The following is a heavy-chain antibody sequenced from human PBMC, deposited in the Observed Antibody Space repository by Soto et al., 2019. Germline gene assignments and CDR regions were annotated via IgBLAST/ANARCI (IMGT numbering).Heavy chain of an antibody. CDR2: IKSTGAT. Sequence: GGSLRLSCTASGFAFSTYDMHWVRQVRGKGLEWVSAIKSTGATYYPGSVKGRFTVSRENAERSMYLQMNSLRAEDTAVYYCAREGSPFGYWGQGALVTVSS. V-gene: IGHV3-13*01. D-gene: IGHD3-10*01. CDR3: AREGSPFGY. J-gene: IGHJ4*02. CDR1: GFAFSTYD.